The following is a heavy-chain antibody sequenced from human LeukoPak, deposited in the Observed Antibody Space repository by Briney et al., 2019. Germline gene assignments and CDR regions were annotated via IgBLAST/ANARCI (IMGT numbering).Heavy chain of an antibody. J-gene: IGHJ5*02. CDR1: GASISGPTSY. D-gene: IGHD5-12*01. V-gene: IGHV4-39*01. CDR2: VYSGGSA. CDR3: ARHESGTGFDP. Sequence: SETLSLTCTVSGASISGPTSYWCWIRQPPGKGLEWIASVYSGGSAYYNPSLKSRVIISVDTSNNKFSLRLTSVTAADTAMYYCARHESGTGFDPWGQGTLVTVSS.